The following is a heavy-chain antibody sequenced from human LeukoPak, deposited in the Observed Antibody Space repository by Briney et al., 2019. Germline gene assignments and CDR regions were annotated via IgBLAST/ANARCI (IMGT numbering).Heavy chain of an antibody. Sequence: ASVKVSCKASGYTFTSYYMHWVRQAPGQGLEWRGWINPNRGGTNHAQNFHGSVTIPRDPSISTAYMELRSLRSDHPAVYYCARDPRPEAVADPHYYRIDVWGQGTTVTVSS. CDR3: ARDPRPEAVADPHYYRIDV. CDR1: GYTFTSYY. D-gene: IGHD6-19*01. V-gene: IGHV1-2*02. CDR2: INPNRGGT. J-gene: IGHJ6*02.